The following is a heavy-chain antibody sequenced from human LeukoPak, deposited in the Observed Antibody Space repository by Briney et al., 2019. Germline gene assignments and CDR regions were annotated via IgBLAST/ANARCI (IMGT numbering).Heavy chain of an antibody. V-gene: IGHV4-61*02. CDR3: ARGAIQLWPNHFDY. Sequence: SQTLSLTCTVSGGSISSGSYYWSWIRQPAGKGLEWIGRIYTSGSTNYNPSLKSRVTISVDTSKNQFSLKLSSVTAADTAVYYCARGAIQLWPNHFDYWGQGTLVTVSS. CDR2: IYTSGST. D-gene: IGHD5-18*01. J-gene: IGHJ4*02. CDR1: GGSISSGSYY.